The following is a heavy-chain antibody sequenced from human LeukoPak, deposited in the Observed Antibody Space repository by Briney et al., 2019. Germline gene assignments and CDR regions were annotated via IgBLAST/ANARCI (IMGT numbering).Heavy chain of an antibody. V-gene: IGHV7-4-1*02. CDR1: GYTFTSYA. Sequence: GASVKVFCKASGYTFTSYAMNWVRQAPGQGLEWMGWINTNTGNPTYAQGFTGRFVFSLDTSVSTAYLQISSLKAEDTAVYYCAREGQQQLAYYYYYYMDVWGKGTTVTVSS. J-gene: IGHJ6*03. CDR2: INTNTGNP. CDR3: AREGQQQLAYYYYYYMDV. D-gene: IGHD6-13*01.